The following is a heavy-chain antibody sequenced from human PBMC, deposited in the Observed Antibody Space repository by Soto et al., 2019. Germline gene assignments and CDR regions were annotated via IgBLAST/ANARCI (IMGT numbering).Heavy chain of an antibody. J-gene: IGHJ4*02. V-gene: IGHV4-59*01. D-gene: IGHD1-26*01. CDR1: GGSIRRYY. CDR3: ARCFSGNYPSRPEEQYSCDS. CDR2: IYYSGYT. Sequence: SETPAAPHTVSGGSIRRYYLGWVRQPPGKGLEWIGYIYYSGYTSYTPSLKSRVTISVDTSKTQFSLKLNSVTAADTAVYYCARCFSGNYPSRPEEQYSCDSGGQGTLVTVSS.